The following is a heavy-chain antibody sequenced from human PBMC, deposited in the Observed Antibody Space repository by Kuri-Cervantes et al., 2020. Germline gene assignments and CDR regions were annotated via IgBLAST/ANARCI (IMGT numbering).Heavy chain of an antibody. CDR3: ARDLSADY. CDR1: GGTFSDYA. Sequence: ASVKVSCKASGGTFSDYAINWVRQAPGQGLEWMAWISAYNGNANYAQRLQGRVTMTTDTSTSTAYMELRSLRSDDTAVYYCARDLSADYWGQGTLVTVSS. CDR2: ISAYNGNA. J-gene: IGHJ4*02. V-gene: IGHV1-18*01.